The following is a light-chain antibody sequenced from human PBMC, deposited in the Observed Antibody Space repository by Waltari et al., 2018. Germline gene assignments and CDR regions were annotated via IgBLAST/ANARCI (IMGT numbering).Light chain of an antibody. CDR2: GNN. J-gene: IGLJ2*01. V-gene: IGLV1-40*01. CDR1: SSNIGSNFD. Sequence: QSVLTQPPSVSGAPGQRVTISCTRSSSNIGSNFDVNWYQQFPGTAPKVLIFGNNNRPSGVPDRFSCSKFGTSASLTITGLQAEDEADYYCQSYDSNLSGSLFGGGTKLTVL. CDR3: QSYDSNLSGSL.